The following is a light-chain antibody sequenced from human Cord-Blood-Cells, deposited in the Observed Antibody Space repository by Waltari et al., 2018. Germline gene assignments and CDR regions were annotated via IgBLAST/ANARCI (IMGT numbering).Light chain of an antibody. J-gene: IGKJ1*01. CDR3: QQYNNWPWT. CDR1: QSVSSN. CDR2: GAS. V-gene: IGKV3-15*01. Sequence: EIVMTPSPATLSVSPGGRGNLSCRASQSVSSNLAWYQQKPGQAPRLLIYGASTRATGIPARFSGSGSGTEFTLTISSLQSEDFAVYYCQQYNNWPWTFGQGTKVEIK.